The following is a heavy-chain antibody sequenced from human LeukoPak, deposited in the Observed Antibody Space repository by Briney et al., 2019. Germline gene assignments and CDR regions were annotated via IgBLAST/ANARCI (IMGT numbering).Heavy chain of an antibody. CDR2: IIPIFGTA. V-gene: IGHV1-69*01. CDR1: GGTFSSYA. J-gene: IGHJ4*02. D-gene: IGHD5-24*01. CDR3: ARKGRSRDGYKLGGFFDY. Sequence: ASVKVSCKASGGTFSSYAIGWVRQAPGQGLEWMGGIIPIFGTANYAQKFQGRVTITADESTSTAYMELSSLRSEDTAVFYCARKGRSRDGYKLGGFFDYWGQGTLVTVSS.